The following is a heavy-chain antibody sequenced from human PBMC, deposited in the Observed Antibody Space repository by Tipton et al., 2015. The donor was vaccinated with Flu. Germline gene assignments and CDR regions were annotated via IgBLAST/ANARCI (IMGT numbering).Heavy chain of an antibody. Sequence: SLRLSCAASGFPFSGYMMHWVRQAPGEGLVWLSRINTDGSDTHYADFVEGQFTISRDNAKKTVYLQMNNLRAEDTAFYHCVTGGGPVAAIDYWGQGTLVTVSS. CDR1: GFPFSGYM. J-gene: IGHJ4*02. CDR2: INTDGSDT. CDR3: VTGGGPVAAIDY. D-gene: IGHD6-19*01. V-gene: IGHV3-74*01.